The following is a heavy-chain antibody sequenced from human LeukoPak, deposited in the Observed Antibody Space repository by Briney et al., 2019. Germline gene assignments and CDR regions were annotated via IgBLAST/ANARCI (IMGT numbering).Heavy chain of an antibody. D-gene: IGHD1-26*01. CDR3: ARDGASLGAQFDY. J-gene: IGHJ4*02. Sequence: GGSLRLSCAASRFTFSSYWMSWVRQAPGKGLEWVANIKQDGSEKYYVDSVKGRFTISRDNAKNSLYLQMNSLRAEDTAVYYCARDGASLGAQFDYWGQGTLVTVSS. CDR2: IKQDGSEK. V-gene: IGHV3-7*01. CDR1: RFTFSSYW.